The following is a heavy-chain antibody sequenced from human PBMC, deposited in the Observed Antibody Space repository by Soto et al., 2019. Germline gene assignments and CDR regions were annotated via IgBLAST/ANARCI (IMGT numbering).Heavy chain of an antibody. D-gene: IGHD3-22*01. Sequence: SEKVSFKASWGTFISLDINWVRQAPGQGLEWMGGIIPISETTNYAQIFQGRVSIVADKSTSTAYMELSRLRSEDTAVYYCARALLSHSYDSGGYDSYFHAMDVWGQGTPVTVS. CDR2: IIPISETT. CDR1: WGTFISLD. J-gene: IGHJ6*02. CDR3: ARALLSHSYDSGGYDSYFHAMDV. V-gene: IGHV1-69*06.